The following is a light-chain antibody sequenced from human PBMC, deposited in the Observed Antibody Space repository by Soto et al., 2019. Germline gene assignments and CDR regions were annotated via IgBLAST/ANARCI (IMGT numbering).Light chain of an antibody. Sequence: DIQLTQSPSFLSASVGDRVTITCRASQGISSLLAWFQQKPGKARKLLISAASSLLSGVPSTFSGSGSGTEFTLTISSLQPEYVATYYCRQLESYPLTFGGGTKVEIK. V-gene: IGKV1-9*01. CDR3: RQLESYPLT. CDR1: QGISSL. J-gene: IGKJ4*01. CDR2: AAS.